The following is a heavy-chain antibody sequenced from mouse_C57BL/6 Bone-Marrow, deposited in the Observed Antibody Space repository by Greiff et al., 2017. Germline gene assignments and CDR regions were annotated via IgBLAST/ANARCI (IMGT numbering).Heavy chain of an antibody. CDR3: ARGGYYVHYYAMDY. CDR2: ISSGSSTI. J-gene: IGHJ4*01. CDR1: GFTFSDYG. V-gene: IGHV5-17*01. Sequence: LVESGGGLVKPGGSLKLSCAASGFTFSDYGMHWVRQAPEKGLEWVAYISSGSSTIYYADTVKGRFTISRDNAKNTLFLQMTSLRSEDTAMYYCARGGYYVHYYAMDYWGQGTSGTVSS. D-gene: IGHD2-3*01.